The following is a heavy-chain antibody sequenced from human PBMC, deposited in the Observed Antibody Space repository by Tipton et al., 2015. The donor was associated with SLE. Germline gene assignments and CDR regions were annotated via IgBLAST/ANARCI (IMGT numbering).Heavy chain of an antibody. CDR1: GASLTGHN. CDR2: MYYSGNT. Sequence: TLSLTCAVYGASLTGHNWGWIRQPPGKGLEWIGSMYYSGNTYYNPSLKSRVTISVDTSKNQLSLKLTSVTAADTAVYYCGRFRSSWSYFDYWGQGTLVTVSS. CDR3: GRFRSSWSYFDY. J-gene: IGHJ4*02. V-gene: IGHV4-39*07. D-gene: IGHD6-13*01.